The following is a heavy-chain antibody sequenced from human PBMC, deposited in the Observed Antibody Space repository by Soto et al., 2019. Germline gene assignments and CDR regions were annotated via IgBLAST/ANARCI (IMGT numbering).Heavy chain of an antibody. CDR1: GYTLTSYD. D-gene: IGHD6-6*01. J-gene: IGHJ6*03. CDR3: ARVLRISSGIHYHYYMDF. V-gene: IGHV1-8*01. Sequence: ASVKGSCKASGYTLTSYDINWVRQATGQRLEWMGWMNPNSGNTGYAQKFQGRVTMTRNTSISTAYMELSSLRSEDTAVYYCARVLRISSGIHYHYYMDFRYKATSVTVS. CDR2: MNPNSGNT.